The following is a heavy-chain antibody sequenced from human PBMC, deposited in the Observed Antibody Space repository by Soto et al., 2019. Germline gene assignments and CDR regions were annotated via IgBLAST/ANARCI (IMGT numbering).Heavy chain of an antibody. D-gene: IGHD3-10*01. Sequence: PSETLSLTCSVSGDSITNNKWWSWVRQPPGKGLEWIGEMHHSGSINYTASLKSRATISVDKSRNQFSLKLTSVTAADTAVYYCARGLSRSPRYYYGSGSYYNVGLNWFDPWGQGTLVTVSS. CDR1: GDSITNNKW. CDR2: MHHSGSI. CDR3: ARGLSRSPRYYYGSGSYYNVGLNWFDP. J-gene: IGHJ5*02. V-gene: IGHV4-4*02.